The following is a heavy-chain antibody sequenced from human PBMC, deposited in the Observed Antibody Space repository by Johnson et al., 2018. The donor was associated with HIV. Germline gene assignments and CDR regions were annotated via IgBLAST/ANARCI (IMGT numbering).Heavy chain of an antibody. Sequence: QVQLVESGGGVVQPGRSLRLSCAASGFTFSSYAMHWVRQAPGKGLEWVAVISYDGSIKNYADSVKGRFTISRDNSKNTLYLQMNSLRAEDTAVYYCAKGRIVVAGFDAFDIWGQGTMVTVSS. CDR1: GFTFSSYA. D-gene: IGHD2-2*01. CDR3: AKGRIVVAGFDAFDI. V-gene: IGHV3-30-3*01. CDR2: ISYDGSIK. J-gene: IGHJ3*02.